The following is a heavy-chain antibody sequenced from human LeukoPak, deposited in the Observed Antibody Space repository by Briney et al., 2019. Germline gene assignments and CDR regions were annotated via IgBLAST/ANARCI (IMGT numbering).Heavy chain of an antibody. CDR3: TTGVNYYDSSGYSRFDY. J-gene: IGHJ4*02. V-gene: IGHV3-23*01. D-gene: IGHD3-22*01. CDR1: GFTFSSYA. Sequence: GGSLRLSCAASGFTFSSYAMSWVRQAPGKGLEWVSAISGSGGSTYYADSVKGRFTISRDNSKNTLYLQMNSLKTEDTAVYYCTTGVNYYDSSGYSRFDYWGQGTLVTVSS. CDR2: ISGSGGST.